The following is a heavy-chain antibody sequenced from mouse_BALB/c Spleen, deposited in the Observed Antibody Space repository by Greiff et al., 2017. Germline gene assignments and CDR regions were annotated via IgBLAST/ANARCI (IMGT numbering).Heavy chain of an antibody. CDR3: ARDWRDYGSPFAY. CDR1: GISITTGNYR. Sequence: EVQLVESGPGLVKPSQTVSLTCTVTGISITTGNYRWSWIRQFPGNKLEWIGYIYYSGTITYNPSLTSRTTITRDTSKNQFFLEMNSLTAEDTATYYCARDWRDYGSPFAYWGQGTLVTVSA. CDR2: IYYSGTI. D-gene: IGHD1-2*01. J-gene: IGHJ3*01. V-gene: IGHV3-5*02.